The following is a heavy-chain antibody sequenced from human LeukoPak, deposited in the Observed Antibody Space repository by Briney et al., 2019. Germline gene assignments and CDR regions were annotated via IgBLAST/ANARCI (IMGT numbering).Heavy chain of an antibody. V-gene: IGHV3-23*01. CDR2: ISGSGGST. Sequence: GGSLRLSCAASGFTFSSYAMSWVRQAPGKGLEWVSAISGSGGSTYYADSVKGRFTISRDNSKNTLYLQMSSLRAEDTAVYYCAKRTSAAGTFDYWGQGTLVTVSS. CDR1: GFTFSSYA. D-gene: IGHD6-13*01. CDR3: AKRTSAAGTFDY. J-gene: IGHJ4*02.